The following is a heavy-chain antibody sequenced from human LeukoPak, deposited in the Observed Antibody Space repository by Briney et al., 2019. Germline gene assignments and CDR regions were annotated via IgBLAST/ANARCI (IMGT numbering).Heavy chain of an antibody. CDR3: AKARGTFYSQFDY. D-gene: IGHD4-11*01. V-gene: IGHV3-48*03. CDR2: ISSSGSTI. CDR1: GFTFSSYE. J-gene: IGHJ4*02. Sequence: GGSLRLTCAASGFTFSSYEMNWVRQAPGKGLEWVSYISSSGSTIYYADSVKGRFTISRDNSKNTLYLQMNSLRAEDTAVYFCAKARGTFYSQFDYWGQGTLVTVSS.